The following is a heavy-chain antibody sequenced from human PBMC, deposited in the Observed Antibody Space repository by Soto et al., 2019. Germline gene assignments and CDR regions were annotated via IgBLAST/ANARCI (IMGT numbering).Heavy chain of an antibody. V-gene: IGHV1-8*01. CDR3: TRGDTWFDP. CDR1: GYAFTTYN. J-gene: IGHJ5*02. CDR2: TDPNSGHT. Sequence: QVQLVQSGAEVKTPGASVKVSCKASGYAFTTYNINWVRQAPGQGLEWMGWTDPNSGHTGYAQKFRGRITMTRDTSISTAYMELSSLRSEDTAVYYCTRGDTWFDPWGQGTLVTVSS.